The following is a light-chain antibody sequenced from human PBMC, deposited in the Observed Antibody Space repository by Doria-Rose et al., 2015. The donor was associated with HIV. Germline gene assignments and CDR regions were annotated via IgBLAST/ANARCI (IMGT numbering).Light chain of an antibody. J-gene: IGKJ1*01. Sequence: TQSPGTLSLSPGERATLSCRASQSVSSTYLAWYQQKPGQAPSLLIYDGSTKATGITDRFSASGSGTDFTLTINRLEPEDFALYYCHQYGTSWTFGQGTKVEI. CDR3: HQYGTSWT. V-gene: IGKV3-20*01. CDR1: QSVSSTY. CDR2: DGS.